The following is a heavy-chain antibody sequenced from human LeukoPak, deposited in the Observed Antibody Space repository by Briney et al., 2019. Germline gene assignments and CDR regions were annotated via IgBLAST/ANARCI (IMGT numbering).Heavy chain of an antibody. V-gene: IGHV1-8*03. CDR2: MNPNSGNT. J-gene: IGHJ4*02. Sequence: ASVKVSCKASGYTFTSYDINWVRQATGQGPEWMGWMNPNSGNTGYAQKFQGRVTITRNTSISTAYMELSSLRSEDTAVYYCARGERDDYSKNFDYWGQGTLVTVSS. D-gene: IGHD4-11*01. CDR3: ARGERDDYSKNFDY. CDR1: GYTFTSYD.